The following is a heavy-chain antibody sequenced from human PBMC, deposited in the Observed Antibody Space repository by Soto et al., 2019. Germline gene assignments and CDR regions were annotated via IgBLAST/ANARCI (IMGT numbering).Heavy chain of an antibody. V-gene: IGHV3-23*01. Sequence: EVQLLGSGGGLVQPGGSLRLSCAASGFTFSTYPMTWVRQAPGKGLEWVSSIGAGADVTYYADSVKGRFTISRDNYKDKLFVQMNSLRADDTAVYYCANYLSSCSGGSCSRDFDFWGQGTLVTVSS. CDR3: ANYLSSCSGGSCSRDFDF. CDR1: GFTFSTYP. CDR2: IGAGADVT. J-gene: IGHJ4*02. D-gene: IGHD2-15*01.